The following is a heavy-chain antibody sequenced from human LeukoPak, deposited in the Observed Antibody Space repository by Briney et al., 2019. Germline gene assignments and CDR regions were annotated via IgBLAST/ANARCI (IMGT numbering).Heavy chain of an antibody. CDR1: GFTFSSYG. CDR3: AGGGYDSSLFDY. CDR2: ISYDGSNK. D-gene: IGHD3-22*01. J-gene: IGHJ4*02. Sequence: GRSLRLSRAASGFTFSSYGMHWVRQAPGKGLEWVAVISYDGSNKYYADSVKGRFTISRDNSKNTLYLQMNSLRAEDTAVYYCAGGGYDSSLFDYWGQGTLVTVSS. V-gene: IGHV3-30*03.